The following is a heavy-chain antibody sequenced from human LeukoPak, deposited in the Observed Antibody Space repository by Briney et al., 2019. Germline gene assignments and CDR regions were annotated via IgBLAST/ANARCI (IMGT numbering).Heavy chain of an antibody. Sequence: GGSLRLSSAASGFTFSSYAMSWVRQAPGKGLEWVSAISGSGGSTYYADSAKGRFTISRDNSKNTLYLQMNSLRAEDTAVYYCAKDQDIAAGEFDYWGQGTLVTVSS. CDR3: AKDQDIAAGEFDY. D-gene: IGHD6-6*01. CDR2: ISGSGGST. V-gene: IGHV3-23*01. CDR1: GFTFSSYA. J-gene: IGHJ4*02.